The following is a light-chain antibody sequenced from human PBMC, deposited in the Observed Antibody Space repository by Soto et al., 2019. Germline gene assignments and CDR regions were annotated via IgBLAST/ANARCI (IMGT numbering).Light chain of an antibody. CDR1: SGHGSYI. J-gene: IGLJ2*01. CDR2: LEGSGSY. V-gene: IGLV4-60*02. Sequence: QLVLTQSSSASASLGSSVKLTCTLSSGHGSYIIAWHQQQPGKAPRYLMKLEGSGSYNKGSGVPDRFSGSSSGADRYLTISNLQFEDEADYYCETWDINTHVVFGGGTQLTVL. CDR3: ETWDINTHVV.